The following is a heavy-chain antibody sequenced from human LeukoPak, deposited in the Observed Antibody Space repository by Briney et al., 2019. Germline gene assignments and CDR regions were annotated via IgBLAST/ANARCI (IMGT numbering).Heavy chain of an antibody. V-gene: IGHV4-34*01. CDR1: GGSFSGHY. CDR3: ARASSGYFDY. Sequence: SETLSLTCAVYGGSFSGHYWSWIRQPPGKGLEWIGEINHSGSTNYNPSLKSRVTISVDTSKNQFSLKLSSVTAADTAVYYCARASSGYFDYWGQGTLVTVSS. CDR2: INHSGST. D-gene: IGHD3-3*01. J-gene: IGHJ4*02.